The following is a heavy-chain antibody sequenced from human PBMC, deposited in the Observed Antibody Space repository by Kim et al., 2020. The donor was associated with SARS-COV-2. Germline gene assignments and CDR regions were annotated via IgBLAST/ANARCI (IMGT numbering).Heavy chain of an antibody. V-gene: IGHV3-73*01. CDR2: IRSKANSYAT. J-gene: IGHJ4*02. D-gene: IGHD2-8*01. Sequence: GGSLRLSCAASGFTFSGSTMHWVRQASGKGLEWVGRIRSKANSYATSYPASVKARFTISRDDSKNTAYLQMDSLKTEDTAVYYCSSRYCTSGVCYMDWGQGTLVTVSS. CDR3: SSRYCTSGVCYMD. CDR1: GFTFSGST.